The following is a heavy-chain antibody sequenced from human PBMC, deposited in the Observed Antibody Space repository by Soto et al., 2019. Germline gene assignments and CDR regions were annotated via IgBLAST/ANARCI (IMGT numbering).Heavy chain of an antibody. CDR2: ISTYTGNT. CDR1: GYTFTNYD. CDR3: ARGYYYGSGRPTPGGMDV. D-gene: IGHD3-10*01. Sequence: QVHLVQSGAEVKKPGASVKVSCKASGYTFTNYDINWVRQAPGQGLEWMGWISTYTGNTNYAQKLQGRVTMTTDTXPXTDXMELRSLRSDDTAVYYCARGYYYGSGRPTPGGMDVWGQGTTVTVSS. J-gene: IGHJ6*02. V-gene: IGHV1-18*01.